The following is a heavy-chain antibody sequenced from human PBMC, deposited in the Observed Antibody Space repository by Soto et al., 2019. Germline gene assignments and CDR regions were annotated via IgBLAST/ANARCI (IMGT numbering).Heavy chain of an antibody. Sequence: NPGGSLRLFCAASGITFSNAWMTWVRQAPGKGLEWVGRIKCITDGGTTDYAAPVNGRFTISTDDSKDTLYFQINNLKTGDTAVYHSPADSGDIVVVPATFGMDVWGQRTT. CDR1: GITFSNAW. J-gene: IGHJ6*02. V-gene: IGHV3-15*01. CDR2: IKCITDGGTT. CDR3: PADSGDIVVVPATFGMDV. D-gene: IGHD2-2*01.